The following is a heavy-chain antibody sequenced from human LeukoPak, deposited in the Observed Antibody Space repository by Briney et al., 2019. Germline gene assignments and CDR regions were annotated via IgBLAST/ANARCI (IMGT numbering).Heavy chain of an antibody. D-gene: IGHD2-2*01. CDR3: ARDSGHCSSTICYRESWFDP. V-gene: IGHV3-30-3*01. CDR1: GFTFRTYA. Sequence: PGRSLRLSCAASGFTFRTYAMHWVRQAPGKGLEWVAVISYDGNNQYYADSVKGRFTISRGNSKNTLYLQMNSLGAEDTAVYYCARDSGHCSSTICYRESWFDPCGQGTLVTVSS. CDR2: ISYDGNNQ. J-gene: IGHJ5*02.